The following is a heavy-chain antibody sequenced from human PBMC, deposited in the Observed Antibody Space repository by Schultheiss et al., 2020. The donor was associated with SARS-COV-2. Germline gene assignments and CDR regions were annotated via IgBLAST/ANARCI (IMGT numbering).Heavy chain of an antibody. J-gene: IGHJ4*02. Sequence: GGSLRLSCAASGFIFSSYTMNWVRQAPGKGLEWVAYIDRDSATIHYADSVKGRFTISRDNDRHLVFLQMNNLRAEDTAVYYCARVTASGYSSSWPDYWGQGTLVTVSS. D-gene: IGHD6-13*01. CDR1: GFIFSSYT. CDR2: IDRDSATI. V-gene: IGHV3-48*01. CDR3: ARVTASGYSSSWPDY.